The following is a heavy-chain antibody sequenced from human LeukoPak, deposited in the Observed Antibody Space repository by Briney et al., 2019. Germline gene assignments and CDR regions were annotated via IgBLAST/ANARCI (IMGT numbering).Heavy chain of an antibody. J-gene: IGHJ4*02. D-gene: IGHD6-13*01. Sequence: GGSLRLSCAASGFTLSSYWMSWVRQAPGKGLEWVANMKYDGSEKYYVDSVKGRFTISRDNAKNSLYLQMNSLRAEDTAVYYCARDIEAAGLFLDYWGQGTLVTVSS. CDR2: MKYDGSEK. V-gene: IGHV3-7*01. CDR1: GFTLSSYW. CDR3: ARDIEAAGLFLDY.